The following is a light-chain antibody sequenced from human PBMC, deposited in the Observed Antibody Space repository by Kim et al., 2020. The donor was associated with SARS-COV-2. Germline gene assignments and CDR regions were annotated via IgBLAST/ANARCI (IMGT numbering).Light chain of an antibody. Sequence: GQSITISCTGTSSDVGGYNYVSWYQQHPGKAPKLMIYDVSNRPSGFSNRFSGSKSGNTASLTISGLQAEDEADYYCSSYTSRSTLVFGTGTKVTVL. V-gene: IGLV2-14*03. CDR3: SSYTSRSTLV. CDR2: DVS. J-gene: IGLJ1*01. CDR1: SSDVGGYNY.